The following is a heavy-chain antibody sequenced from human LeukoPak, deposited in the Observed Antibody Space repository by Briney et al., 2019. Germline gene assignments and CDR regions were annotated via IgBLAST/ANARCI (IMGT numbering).Heavy chain of an antibody. Sequence: GGSLRLSCAASGFTFRNYVIHWVRQAPGKGLEWVAVTSSDLNVKLYADSVRGRFTISRDNSRSTLYLQMNSLRPEDTAIYYCAREGYYGSGSPPSLYFDYWGQGTLVTVSS. D-gene: IGHD3-10*01. V-gene: IGHV3-30-3*01. CDR1: GFTFRNYV. CDR3: AREGYYGSGSPPSLYFDY. CDR2: TSSDLNVK. J-gene: IGHJ4*02.